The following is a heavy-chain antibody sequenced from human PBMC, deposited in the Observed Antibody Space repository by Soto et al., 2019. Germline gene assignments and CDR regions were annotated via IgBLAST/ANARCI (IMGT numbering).Heavy chain of an antibody. CDR2: IIPIFGTA. Sequence: QVQLVQSGAEVKKPGSSVKVSCKASGGTFSSYAISWVRQAPGQGLEGLGGIIPIFGTANYAQKFQGRVTITADESTSTAYMELSSLRSEDTAVYYCARDQASYYYDSSGFPFDPWGQGTLVTVSS. CDR1: GGTFSSYA. J-gene: IGHJ5*02. CDR3: ARDQASYYYDSSGFPFDP. D-gene: IGHD3-22*01. V-gene: IGHV1-69*01.